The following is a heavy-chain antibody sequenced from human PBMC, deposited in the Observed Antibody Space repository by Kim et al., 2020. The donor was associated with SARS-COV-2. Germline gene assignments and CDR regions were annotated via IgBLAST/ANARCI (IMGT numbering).Heavy chain of an antibody. CDR2: FYSGSEI. CDR3: ARTHGYTGWDNWFDP. CDR1: GFSVNSNH. J-gene: IGHJ5*02. Sequence: GGSLRLSCAASGFSVNSNHMSWVRQAPGKGLECVSVFYSGSEIFYAESVRGRFAMSRDNSKNTVFLEMSSLNSDDTALYFCARTHGYTGWDNWFDPWGQGTLVIVSS. D-gene: IGHD6-13*01. V-gene: IGHV3-66*02.